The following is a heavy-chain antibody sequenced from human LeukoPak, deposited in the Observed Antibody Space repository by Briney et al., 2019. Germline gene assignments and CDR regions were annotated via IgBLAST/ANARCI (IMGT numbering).Heavy chain of an antibody. CDR2: ISYDGSDK. CDR1: GFTFSTYR. J-gene: IGHJ6*03. V-gene: IGHV3-30*04. D-gene: IGHD1-14*01. CDR3: ARGLGTQGPGNVHYHYMDV. Sequence: PGRSLRLSCAASGFTFSTYRIHWVRQVPGKGLEWVAVISYDGSDKYYADSVKGRFTISRDNSKNTLYLQMNSLRLEDTAEYYCARGLGTQGPGNVHYHYMDVWGKGTTVTVSS.